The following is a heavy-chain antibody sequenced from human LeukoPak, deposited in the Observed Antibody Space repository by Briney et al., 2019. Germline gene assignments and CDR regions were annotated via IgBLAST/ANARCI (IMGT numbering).Heavy chain of an antibody. CDR1: GGTFSSYA. V-gene: IGHV1-69*13. D-gene: IGHD2-2*01. CDR2: IIPIFGTA. CDR3: ARAVVPAVMQVYFQH. Sequence: SVKVSCKASGGTFSSYAISWVRQAPGQGLEWMGGIIPIFGTANYAQKFQGRVTITADESTSTAYMELSSLRSEDTAVYYCARAVVPAVMQVYFQHWGQGTLVTVSS. J-gene: IGHJ1*01.